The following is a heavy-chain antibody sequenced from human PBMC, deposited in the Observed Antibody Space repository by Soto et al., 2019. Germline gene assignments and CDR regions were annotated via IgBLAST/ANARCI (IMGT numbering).Heavy chain of an antibody. CDR3: ARDYYYGSGNYYRADYYHYGMDA. V-gene: IGHV3-53*01. CDR2: IYTGGNT. D-gene: IGHD3-10*01. CDR1: GFTVTSYY. Sequence: VGSLRLSCAASGFTVTSYYMSWVRQAPGRGLEWVSLIYTGGNTNYADSVKGRFTISRDNSKNTLYLQMNSLRAEDTAVYYCARDYYYGSGNYYRADYYHYGMDAWGQGTTVTVSS. J-gene: IGHJ6*02.